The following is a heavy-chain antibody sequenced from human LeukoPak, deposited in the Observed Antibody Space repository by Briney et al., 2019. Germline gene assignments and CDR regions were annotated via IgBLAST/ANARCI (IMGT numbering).Heavy chain of an antibody. J-gene: IGHJ4*02. CDR2: TYSGGTT. CDR3: ARGESGYY. Sequence: PGGSLRLSCTASGLTVSTTYMSWVRPAARKGPEWVSVTYSGGTTYYVDSVNGRFSVSRDTSKNPLFLQMNSLRAEDTAVYYCARGESGYYWGQGTLVTVSS. V-gene: IGHV3-53*01. CDR1: GLTVSTTY.